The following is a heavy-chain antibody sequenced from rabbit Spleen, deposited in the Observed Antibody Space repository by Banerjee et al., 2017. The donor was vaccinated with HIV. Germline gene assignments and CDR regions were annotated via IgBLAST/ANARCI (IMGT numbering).Heavy chain of an antibody. V-gene: IGHV1S40*01. J-gene: IGHJ6*01. Sequence: TLVESGGDLVKPGASLTLTCSASGVSFNFNNYMCWVRQAPGKGLEWIGCVDVGGSGFTYFANWAKGRFTISKPSSTTVTLQMTSLTAADTATYFCARDAASSFSSYGMDLWGQGTLVTVS. CDR1: GVSFNFNNY. D-gene: IGHD8-1*01. CDR3: ARDAASSFSSYGMDL. CDR2: VDVGGSGFT.